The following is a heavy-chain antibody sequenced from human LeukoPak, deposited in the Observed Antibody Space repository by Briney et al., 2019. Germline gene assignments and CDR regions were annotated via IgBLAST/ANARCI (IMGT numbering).Heavy chain of an antibody. D-gene: IGHD3-10*01. J-gene: IGHJ1*01. CDR2: IYSGGST. CDR1: GFTVSSNY. V-gene: IGHV3-53*01. Sequence: PGRSLRLSCAASGFTVSSNYMSWVRQAPGKGLEWVSVIYSGGSTYYADSVKGRFSISRDNSKNTLYLQMNSLRAEDTAVYYCVSVIPGSGSSKYFQHWGQGTLVTVSS. CDR3: VSVIPGSGSSKYFQH.